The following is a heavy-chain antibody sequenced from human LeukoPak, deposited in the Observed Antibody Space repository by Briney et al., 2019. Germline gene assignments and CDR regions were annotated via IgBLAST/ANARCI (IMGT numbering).Heavy chain of an antibody. CDR1: GFTFSSYW. CDR3: ARDLANCGGDCYSWDGMDV. V-gene: IGHV3-74*01. CDR2: INSDGSST. D-gene: IGHD2-21*02. J-gene: IGHJ6*02. Sequence: GGSLRLSCAASGFTFSSYWMHWVRQAPGKGLVWVSRINSDGSSTSYADSVKGRFTISRDNAKNSLFLQMNSLRAEDTAVYYCARDLANCGGDCYSWDGMDVWGQGTTVTVSS.